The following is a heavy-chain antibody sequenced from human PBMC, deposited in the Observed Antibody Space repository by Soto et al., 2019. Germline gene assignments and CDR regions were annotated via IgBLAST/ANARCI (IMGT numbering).Heavy chain of an antibody. CDR3: ARAPLGGGYYYYGMDV. CDR2: IYPGDSET. Sequence: RGESLKISCKGSGYSFTTYWIGWVRQMPGKGLEWMGIIYPGDSETRYSPSFQGQVTISADKSISTAYLQWSSLKASDTAMYYCARAPLGGGYYYYGMDVWGQGTMVTVSS. J-gene: IGHJ6*02. CDR1: GYSFTTYW. D-gene: IGHD2-15*01. V-gene: IGHV5-51*01.